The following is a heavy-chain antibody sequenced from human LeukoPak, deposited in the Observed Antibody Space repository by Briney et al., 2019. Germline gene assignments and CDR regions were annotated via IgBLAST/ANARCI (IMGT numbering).Heavy chain of an antibody. D-gene: IGHD3-10*01. Sequence: TGGSLRLSCAASGFTVRDNYMSWVRQAPGKGLESVSVISNGGDTYYADSVKGRFTISRDNSKSTLYIQMNSLRAEDTAVYYCARAKPKNMVRGLIMRRESRYYFDYWGQGTLVTVSS. J-gene: IGHJ4*02. CDR2: ISNGGDT. V-gene: IGHV3-53*01. CDR1: GFTVRDNY. CDR3: ARAKPKNMVRGLIMRRESRYYFDY.